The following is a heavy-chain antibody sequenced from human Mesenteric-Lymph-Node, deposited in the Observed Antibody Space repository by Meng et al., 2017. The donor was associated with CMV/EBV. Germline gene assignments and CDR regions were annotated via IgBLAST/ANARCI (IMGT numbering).Heavy chain of an antibody. CDR2: INPNSGGT. CDR1: RSTFTGYS. Sequence: SRSTFTGYSLHWVRPAPGQGLEWMGWINPNSGGTTSAQKFQGRVTMTTDTSTSTTYMELRSLRSDDTALYYCARDGSGSYFNPIFDHWGPGSLVTVSS. J-gene: IGHJ4*02. V-gene: IGHV1-2*02. D-gene: IGHD3-10*01. CDR3: ARDGSGSYFNPIFDH.